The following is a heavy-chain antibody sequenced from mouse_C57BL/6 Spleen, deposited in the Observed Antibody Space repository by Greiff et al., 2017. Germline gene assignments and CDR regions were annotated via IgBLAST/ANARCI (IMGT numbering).Heavy chain of an antibody. Sequence: EVQLQQSGPGLVKPSQSLSLTCSVTGYSITSGYYWNWIRQFPGNKLEWMGYISYDGSNNYNPSLKNRISITRDTSKNQSCLKLNSVTTEDTATYYGARNYGAWFAYWGQGTLVTVSA. V-gene: IGHV3-6*01. CDR2: ISYDGSN. CDR1: GYSITSGYY. CDR3: ARNYGAWFAY. D-gene: IGHD1-1*01. J-gene: IGHJ3*01.